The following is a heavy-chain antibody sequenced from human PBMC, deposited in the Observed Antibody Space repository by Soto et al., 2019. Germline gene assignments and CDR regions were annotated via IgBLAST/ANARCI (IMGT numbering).Heavy chain of an antibody. Sequence: QVLLVQSGDDVKKPGASVKVSCKASGYTFPNYGITWVRQAPGQGLEWLGWISANNDNINYIKERQGTVSLTTDTSSSTTNMELRILRSYDTAAYDCAHGWGYYETYYDCYGMDVWGQGTTVTVSS. CDR1: GYTFPNYG. CDR2: ISANNDNI. D-gene: IGHD3-22*01. CDR3: AHGWGYYETYYDCYGMDV. V-gene: IGHV1-18*01. J-gene: IGHJ6*02.